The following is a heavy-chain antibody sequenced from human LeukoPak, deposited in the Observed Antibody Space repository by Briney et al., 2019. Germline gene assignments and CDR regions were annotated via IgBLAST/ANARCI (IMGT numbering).Heavy chain of an antibody. D-gene: IGHD3-10*01. Sequence: ASVKVSCKASGYTFTSYDINWVRQATGQGLEWMGWMNPNSGNTGYAQKFQGRVTMTRNTSISTAYMELSSLRSEDTAVYYCARAPGYYGSGSTRRRDWFDPWGQGTLVTVSS. CDR1: GYTFTSYD. CDR3: ARAPGYYGSGSTRRRDWFDP. J-gene: IGHJ5*02. CDR2: MNPNSGNT. V-gene: IGHV1-8*01.